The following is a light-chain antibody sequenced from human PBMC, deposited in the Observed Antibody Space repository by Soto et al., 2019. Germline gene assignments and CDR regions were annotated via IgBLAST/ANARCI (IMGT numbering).Light chain of an antibody. CDR3: QSYDSSLSGYV. J-gene: IGLJ1*01. CDR2: GNS. V-gene: IGLV1-40*01. CDR1: SSNIGAGYD. Sequence: QSVLTQPPSVSGAAGRRATISCTGSSSNIGAGYDVHWYQQLPGTAPKLLIYGNSNRPSGVPDRFSGSKSGTSASLAITGLQAEDEAYYYCQSYDSSLSGYVFGTGTKVTVL.